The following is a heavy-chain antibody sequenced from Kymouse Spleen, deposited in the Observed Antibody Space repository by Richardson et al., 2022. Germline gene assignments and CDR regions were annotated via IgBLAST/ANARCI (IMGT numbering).Heavy chain of an antibody. J-gene: IGHJ6*02. CDR2: INHSGST. CDR1: GGSFSGYY. V-gene: IGHV4-34*01. CDR3: AREVRGVNPPLGYGMDV. D-gene: IGHD3-10*01. Sequence: QVQLQQWGAGLLKPSETLSLTCAVYGGSFSGYYWSWIRQPPGKGLEWIGEINHSGSTNYNPSLKSRVTISVDTSKNQFSLKLSSVTAADTAVYYCAREVRGVNPPLGYGMDVWGQGTTVTVSS.